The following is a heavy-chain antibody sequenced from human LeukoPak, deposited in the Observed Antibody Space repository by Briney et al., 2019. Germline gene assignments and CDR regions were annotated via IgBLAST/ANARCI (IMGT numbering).Heavy chain of an antibody. CDR3: NRFSGWPDY. J-gene: IGHJ4*02. CDR2: IYYSGST. Sequence: SETLSLTCTVSGGSISSGSYYWGWIRQPPGKGLEWIGSIYYSGSTYYNPSLKSRVTISVDTSKNQFSLKLSSVTAADTAVYYCNRFSGWPDYWGQGTLVTVSS. D-gene: IGHD6-19*01. CDR1: GGSISSGSYY. V-gene: IGHV4-39*01.